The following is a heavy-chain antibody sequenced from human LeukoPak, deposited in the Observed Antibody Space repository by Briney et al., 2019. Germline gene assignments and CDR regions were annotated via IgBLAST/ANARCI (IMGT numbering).Heavy chain of an antibody. V-gene: IGHV3-30*03. J-gene: IGHJ4*02. D-gene: IGHD1-26*01. CDR2: ISYDGSNK. CDR3: GRDRSNSRSFDY. Sequence: PGGSLRLSCVVSGFTFRRYGMHWVRQAPGKRLEWVAVISYDGSNKYYADSVKGRFTIPRDTSKNTLYLQINSLRTDDTAVYYCGRDRSNSRSFDYWGQGTLVPVSS. CDR1: GFTFRRYG.